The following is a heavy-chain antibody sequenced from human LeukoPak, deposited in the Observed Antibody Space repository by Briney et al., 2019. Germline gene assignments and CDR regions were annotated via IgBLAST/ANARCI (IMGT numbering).Heavy chain of an antibody. J-gene: IGHJ2*01. CDR3: AKDYLTGTLGYFDL. D-gene: IGHD1-20*01. Sequence: GGSLRLSCAASGFTFSIYAMSWVRQAPGRGLDWVSAISGSGGSTYYADSVKGRFTISRDNSKNTLYLQMNSLRAEDTAVYYCAKDYLTGTLGYFDLWGRGTLVTVSS. CDR1: GFTFSIYA. CDR2: ISGSGGST. V-gene: IGHV3-23*01.